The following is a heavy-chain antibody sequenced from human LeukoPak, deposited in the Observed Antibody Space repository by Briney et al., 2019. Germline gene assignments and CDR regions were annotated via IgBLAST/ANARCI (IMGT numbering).Heavy chain of an antibody. D-gene: IGHD6-19*01. J-gene: IGHJ4*02. CDR3: TRPYSSGYY. V-gene: IGHV3-21*04. CDR2: ISSSSIYK. Sequence: PGGSLRLSCAASGFTFSSYSTNWVRQAPGKGLEWVSSISSSSIYKYYADSVKGRFTISRDDSKNTAYLQMNSLKIEDTAVYYCTRPYSSGYYWGQGTLVTVSS. CDR1: GFTFSSYS.